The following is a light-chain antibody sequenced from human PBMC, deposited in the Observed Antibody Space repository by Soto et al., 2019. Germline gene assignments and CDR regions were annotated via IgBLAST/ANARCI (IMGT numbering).Light chain of an antibody. CDR1: QSVTSN. J-gene: IGKJ1*01. CDR3: QQYKDWPPWT. Sequence: VMTQYPATLSVSPGERATLSCWASQSVTSNLACYQQKPGQAPRLLIYDASSRATGIPDRFSGSGSGTEFTLTIASLQYEDFGVYYCQQYKDWPPWTFGQGTKVEIK. V-gene: IGKV3D-15*01. CDR2: DAS.